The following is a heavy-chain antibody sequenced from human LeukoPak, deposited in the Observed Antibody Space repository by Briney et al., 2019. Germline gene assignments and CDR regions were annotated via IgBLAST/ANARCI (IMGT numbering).Heavy chain of an antibody. Sequence: GRSLRLSCAVSGFSFEVYGMHWVRQPPGKGLEWVSSINYIGDSTSYADSVKGRFTVSRDNAKNSLYLQMNSLRPEDTALYYCAKHLRATNTYIFYGLDVWGPGTTVTVSS. CDR2: INYIGDST. J-gene: IGHJ6*02. CDR1: GFSFEVYG. CDR3: AKHLRATNTYIFYGLDV. V-gene: IGHV3-9*01. D-gene: IGHD2-21*01.